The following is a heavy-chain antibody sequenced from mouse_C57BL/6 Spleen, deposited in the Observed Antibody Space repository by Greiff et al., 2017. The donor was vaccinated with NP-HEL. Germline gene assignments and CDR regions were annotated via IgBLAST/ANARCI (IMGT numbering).Heavy chain of an antibody. CDR3: ARWRLRREYYFDY. CDR2: INPNNGGT. CDR1: GYTFTDYY. Sequence: EVQLQQSGPELVKPGASVKISCKASGYTFTDYYMNWVKQSHGKSLEWIGDINPNNGGTSYNQKFKGKATLTVDKSSSTAYMELRSLTSEDSAVYYCARWRLRREYYFDYWGQGTTLTVSS. J-gene: IGHJ2*01. V-gene: IGHV1-26*01. D-gene: IGHD2-2*01.